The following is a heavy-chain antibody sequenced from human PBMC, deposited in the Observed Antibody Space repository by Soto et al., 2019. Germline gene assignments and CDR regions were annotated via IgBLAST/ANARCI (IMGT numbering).Heavy chain of an antibody. D-gene: IGHD2-2*01. CDR3: ASALYCSSTSCPPTGY. J-gene: IGHJ4*02. Sequence: GGSLRLSCAASGFTFSSYGMHWVRQAPGKGLEWVAVIWYDGSNKYYADSVKGRFTISRDNSKNTLYLQMNSLRAEDTAVYYCASALYCSSTSCPPTGYWGQGTMVTVYS. V-gene: IGHV3-33*01. CDR2: IWYDGSNK. CDR1: GFTFSSYG.